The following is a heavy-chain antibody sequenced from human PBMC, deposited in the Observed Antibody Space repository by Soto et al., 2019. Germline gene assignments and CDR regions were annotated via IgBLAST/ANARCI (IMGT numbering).Heavy chain of an antibody. D-gene: IGHD2-21*02. CDR1: GGSISSGGYY. Sequence: QVQLQESGPGLVKPSQTLSLTCTVSGGSISSGGYYWSWIRQHPGKGLEWIGYIYYSGSTYYNPSLKSRVTLPVDTSNNQFSMKLGSVTAADTAVYYSARDVVVVAAIQGYYYYYGMDVWGQGTTVTVSS. CDR3: ARDVVVVAAIQGYYYYYGMDV. J-gene: IGHJ6*02. CDR2: IYYSGST. V-gene: IGHV4-31*03.